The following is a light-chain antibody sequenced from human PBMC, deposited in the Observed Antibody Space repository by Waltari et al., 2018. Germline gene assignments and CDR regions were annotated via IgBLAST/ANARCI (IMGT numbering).Light chain of an antibody. J-gene: IGLJ1*01. CDR2: EVR. V-gene: IGLV2-8*01. CDR3: SSYGGSDSYV. CDR1: RRDVGDYDY. Sequence: QSPLTQPPSASGSPGQSVTISCTGPRRDVGDYDYVSWYQQYPGNAPRLLIYEVRKRPSGVPDRFSGSKSGNTASLTVSGLQAEDEADYYCSSYGGSDSYVFGSGTKVTV.